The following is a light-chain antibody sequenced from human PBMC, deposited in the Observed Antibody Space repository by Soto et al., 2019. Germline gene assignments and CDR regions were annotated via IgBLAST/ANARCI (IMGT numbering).Light chain of an antibody. CDR2: DVS. V-gene: IGLV2-14*01. CDR1: NSEVGGYNY. J-gene: IGLJ1*01. CDR3: SSYTTSSTYV. Sequence: QSALTQPASVSGSPGQSITISCTGNNSEVGGYNYVSWYQQHPGKAPKLMIYDVSNRPTGVSNRFSGSKSGNTASLTISGLQAEDEADHYCSSYTTSSTYVFGTGTKVTVL.